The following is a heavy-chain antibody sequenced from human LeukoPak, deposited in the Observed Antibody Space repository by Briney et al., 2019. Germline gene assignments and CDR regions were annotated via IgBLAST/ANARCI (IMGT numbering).Heavy chain of an antibody. CDR2: TYYRAKWYN. CDR1: GDSVSGNSAA. CDR3: ARGSTVADFDY. D-gene: IGHD4-23*01. Sequence: SQTLSLTCAISGDSVSGNSAAWNWIRQSQWRGLEWLGRTYYRAKWYNNYAESVKSRITINPDTSKNQFSLQLNSVTPEDTAVYYCARGSTVADFDYWSQGTLVTVSS. V-gene: IGHV6-1*01. J-gene: IGHJ4*02.